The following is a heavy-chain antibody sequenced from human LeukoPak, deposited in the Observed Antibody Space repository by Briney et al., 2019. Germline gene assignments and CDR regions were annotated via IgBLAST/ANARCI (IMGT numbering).Heavy chain of an antibody. CDR1: GGSFSGYY. V-gene: IGHV4-34*01. Sequence: SETLSLTCAVYGGSFSGYYWSWIRQPPGKGLERIGEINHSGSTNYNPSLKSRVTISVDTSKNQFSLKLSSVTAADTAVYYCARAPFDTSSVDTARVTGFDYWGQGTLVTVSS. CDR2: INHSGST. J-gene: IGHJ4*02. D-gene: IGHD5-18*01. CDR3: ARAPFDTSSVDTARVTGFDY.